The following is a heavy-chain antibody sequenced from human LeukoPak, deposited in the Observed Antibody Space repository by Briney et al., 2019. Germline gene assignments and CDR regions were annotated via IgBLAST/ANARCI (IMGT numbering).Heavy chain of an antibody. CDR1: GYTFTSYA. CDR2: MNPNSGNT. V-gene: IGHV1-8*02. D-gene: IGHD4-17*01. CDR3: ARAGRDYGDYAPDY. J-gene: IGHJ4*02. Sequence: ASVKVSCKASGYTFTSYAMNWVRQAPGQGLEWMGWMNPNSGNTGYAQKFQGRVTMTRNTSINTAYMELSSLRSEDTAVYYCARAGRDYGDYAPDYWGQGTLVTVSS.